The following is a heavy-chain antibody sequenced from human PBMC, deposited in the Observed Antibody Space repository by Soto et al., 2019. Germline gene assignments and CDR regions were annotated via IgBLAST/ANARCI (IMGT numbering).Heavy chain of an antibody. Sequence: GGSLRLSCAASGFTVSSNYMSWVRQAPGKGLEWVSVIYSGGSTYYADSVKGRFTISRDNSKNTLYLQMNSLRAEDTAVYYCARANWGLKMGAYQYYMDVWGKGTTVTVSS. CDR3: ARANWGLKMGAYQYYMDV. V-gene: IGHV3-66*01. D-gene: IGHD7-27*01. CDR2: IYSGGST. J-gene: IGHJ6*03. CDR1: GFTVSSNY.